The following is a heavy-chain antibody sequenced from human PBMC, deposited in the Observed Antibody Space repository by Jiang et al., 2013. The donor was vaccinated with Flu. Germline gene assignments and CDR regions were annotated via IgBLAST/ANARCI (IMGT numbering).Heavy chain of an antibody. V-gene: IGHV2-5*01. J-gene: IGHJ5*02. Sequence: QTLTLTCTSLGSHSALVEWVWAGSVSPQERPWSGLHSFIWIDDKRYNPSLKSRLTITKDTSKNQVVPRMTNMDPVDTATYYCAHRRLGISDRWFDPWGQGILVTVSS. CDR1: GSHSALVEWV. CDR3: AHRRLGISDRWFDP. CDR2: FIWIDDK. D-gene: IGHD3-16*01.